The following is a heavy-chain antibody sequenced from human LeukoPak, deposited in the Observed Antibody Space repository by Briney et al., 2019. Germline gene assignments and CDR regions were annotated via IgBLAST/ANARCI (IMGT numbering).Heavy chain of an antibody. J-gene: IGHJ4*02. CDR2: ISAYNGST. V-gene: IGHV1-18*01. D-gene: IGHD2-15*01. CDR1: GYTFTSYG. CDR3: AREQLYCSGGSCYSVSDY. Sequence: ASVTVSCKASGYTFTSYGISWVRQAPGQGLEWMGWISAYNGSTNYAQKLQGRGTMTTDTSTSTAYMELRSLRSDDTAVYYCAREQLYCSGGSCYSVSDYWGQGTLVTVSS.